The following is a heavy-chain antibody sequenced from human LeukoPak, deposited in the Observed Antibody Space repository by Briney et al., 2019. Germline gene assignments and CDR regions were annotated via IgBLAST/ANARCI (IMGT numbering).Heavy chain of an antibody. D-gene: IGHD3-9*01. V-gene: IGHV3-23*01. J-gene: IGHJ4*02. CDR2: ISGSGSGT. CDR3: AKKGQQTGTDYFDY. CDR1: GFTFSSYA. Sequence: GGSLRLSCAASGFTFSSYAMSWVRQAPGKGLEWVSTISGSGSGTYYADSVKGRFTISRDNSKNTLYLQMNSLRAEDTAVYYCAKKGQQTGTDYFDYWGQGTLLTVSS.